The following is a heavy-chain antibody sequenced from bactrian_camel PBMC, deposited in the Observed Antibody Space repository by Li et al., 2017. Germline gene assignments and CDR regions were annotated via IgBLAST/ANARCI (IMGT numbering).Heavy chain of an antibody. Sequence: VQLVESGGGSVQAGGSLRLSCTASEFTFRDADMGWYRQAGGNECELVSRIREDGTISYVGSVKGRFTISQDNTKTTAYLQMNNLLPEDTAVYYCAHPPGYYTDYRTRCRYWGQGTQVTVS. CDR2: IREDGTI. V-gene: IGHV3S55*01. CDR1: EFTFRDAD. CDR3: AHPPGYYTDYRTRCRY. D-gene: IGHD4*01. J-gene: IGHJ4*01.